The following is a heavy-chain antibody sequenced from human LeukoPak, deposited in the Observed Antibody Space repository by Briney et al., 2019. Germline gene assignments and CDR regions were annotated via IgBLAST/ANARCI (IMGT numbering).Heavy chain of an antibody. CDR1: GYTFTDYY. D-gene: IGHD2-2*01. CDR3: ATGERLVPAAMWFDY. CDR2: INPKSGGR. J-gene: IGHJ4*02. V-gene: IGHV1-2*02. Sequence: ASVKVSCKASGYTFTDYYMHWVRQAPGQGLEWMGWINPKSGGRSYAQRFQGRVTMTRDTSISTAYMELSRLRSDGTAVYYCATGERLVPAAMWFDYWGQGTLVTASS.